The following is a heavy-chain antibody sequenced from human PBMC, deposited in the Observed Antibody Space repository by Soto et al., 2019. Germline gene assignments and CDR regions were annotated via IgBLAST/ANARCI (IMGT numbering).Heavy chain of an antibody. V-gene: IGHV3-21*01. Sequence: GGSLRLSCAASGFTFSSYSMNWVRQAPGKGLEWVSSISSSSSYIYYADSVKGRFTISRDNAKNSLYLQMNSLRAEDTAVYYCARDYQPLLYGTGDWFDPWGQGTLVTVSS. CDR2: ISSSSSYI. J-gene: IGHJ5*02. D-gene: IGHD2-2*02. CDR1: GFTFSSYS. CDR3: ARDYQPLLYGTGDWFDP.